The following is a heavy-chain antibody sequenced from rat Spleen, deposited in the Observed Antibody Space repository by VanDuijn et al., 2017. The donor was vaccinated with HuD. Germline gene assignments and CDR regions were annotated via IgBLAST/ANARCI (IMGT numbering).Heavy chain of an antibody. V-gene: IGHV5-46*01. CDR1: GFTFSSFP. J-gene: IGHJ3*01. D-gene: IGHD4-3*01. CDR2: ISISGGST. CDR3: ATGGTYSSGYEIWFAY. Sequence: EVQLVESGGGLEQPGRSLKLSCAASGFTFSSFPMAWVRQAPTKGLEWVATISISGGSTYYRDSVKGRFTISRDNAKSTLYLQMDSLRSEDTATYYCATGGTYSSGYEIWFAYWGQGTLVTVSS.